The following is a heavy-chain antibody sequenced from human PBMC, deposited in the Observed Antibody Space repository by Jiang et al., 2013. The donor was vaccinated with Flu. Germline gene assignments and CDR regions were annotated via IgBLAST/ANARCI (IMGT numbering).Heavy chain of an antibody. CDR3: ARDPTKLYYFDY. V-gene: IGHV3-33*01. CDR1: GFTFSSYG. Sequence: ESGGGVVQPGRSLRLSCAASGFTFSSYGMHWVRQAPGKGLEWVAVIWYDGSNKYYADSVKGRFTISRDNSKNTLYLQMNSLRAEDTAVYYCARDPTKLYYFDYWGQGTLVTVSS. D-gene: IGHD5-24*01. J-gene: IGHJ4*02. CDR2: IWYDGSNK.